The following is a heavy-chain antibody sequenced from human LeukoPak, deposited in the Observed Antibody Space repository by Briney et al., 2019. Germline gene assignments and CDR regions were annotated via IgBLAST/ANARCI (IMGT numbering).Heavy chain of an antibody. D-gene: IGHD3-3*01. Sequence: GGSLRLSCAASGFTFSSYGMHWVRQAPGKGLEWVAVIWYDGSNKYYADSVKGRFTISRDNSKNTLYLLMNSLRAGDTAVYYCARGVITIFGVGYYFDDWGQGTLVTVSS. CDR1: GFTFSSYG. V-gene: IGHV3-33*01. CDR3: ARGVITIFGVGYYFDD. CDR2: IWYDGSNK. J-gene: IGHJ4*02.